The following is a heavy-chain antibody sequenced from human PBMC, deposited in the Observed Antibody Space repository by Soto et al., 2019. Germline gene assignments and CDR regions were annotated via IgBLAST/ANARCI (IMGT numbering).Heavy chain of an antibody. CDR2: IWYDGSNK. CDR3: ARDQQGEWLLPRSYYYYGMDV. Sequence: QLGGSLRLSCAASGFPFSSYGMHWVRQAPGKGLEWVAVIWYDGSNKYYADSVKGRFTISRDNSKNTRYLQMNSLRAEDTAVYYCARDQQGEWLLPRSYYYYGMDVWGQGTTVTVSS. V-gene: IGHV3-33*01. D-gene: IGHD3-3*01. J-gene: IGHJ6*02. CDR1: GFPFSSYG.